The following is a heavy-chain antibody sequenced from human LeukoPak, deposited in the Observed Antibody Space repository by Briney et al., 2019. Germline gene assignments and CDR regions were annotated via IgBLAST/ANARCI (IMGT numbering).Heavy chain of an antibody. CDR1: GFTFSSYA. CDR3: ARGNPGIAAAGTLRY. D-gene: IGHD6-13*01. CDR2: ISYDGSNK. Sequence: GGSLRLSFAASGFTFSSYAMHWVRQAPGKGLEWVAVISYDGSNKYYADSVKGRFTISRDNSKNTLYLQTNSLRAEDTAVYYCARGNPGIAAAGTLRYWGQGTLVTVSS. V-gene: IGHV3-30-3*01. J-gene: IGHJ4*02.